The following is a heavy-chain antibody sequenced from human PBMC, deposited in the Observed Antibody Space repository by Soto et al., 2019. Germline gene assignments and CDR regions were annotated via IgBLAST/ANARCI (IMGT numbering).Heavy chain of an antibody. CDR2: IHYSGTT. D-gene: IGHD6-13*01. V-gene: IGHV4-59*01. Sequence: SETLSLTCTVSGGSMRNYFWTWIRQPPGKGLEWIGYIHYSGTTSFFPSYNPSLRSRVTISEDTSKNQFSLKLLSVTTADTAVYLCAAGEASSRNLAPYYLDFWGQGTLVTVSS. CDR3: AAGEASSRNLAPYYLDF. J-gene: IGHJ4*02. CDR1: GGSMRNYF.